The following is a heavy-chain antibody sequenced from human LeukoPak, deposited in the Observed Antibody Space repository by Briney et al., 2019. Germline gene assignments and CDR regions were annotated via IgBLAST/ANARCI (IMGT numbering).Heavy chain of an antibody. V-gene: IGHV1-69*04. CDR2: IIPILGIA. CDR3: ARDHYCSSTSCQTSLDYYYGMDV. J-gene: IGHJ6*02. D-gene: IGHD2-2*01. CDR1: GGTFSSYA. Sequence: SVKVSCKASGGTFSSYAISWVRQAPGQGLEWMGRIIPILGIANYAQKFQGRVTITADKSTSTAYMELSSLRSEDTAVYYCARDHYCSSTSCQTSLDYYYGMDVWGQGTTVTVSS.